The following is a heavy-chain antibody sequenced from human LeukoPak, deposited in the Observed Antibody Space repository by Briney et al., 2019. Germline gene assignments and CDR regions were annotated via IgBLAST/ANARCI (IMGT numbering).Heavy chain of an antibody. D-gene: IGHD1-1*01. CDR1: GFTVRSSH. J-gene: IGHJ4*02. CDR3: ARGPAGYN. V-gene: IGHV3-53*01. CDR2: IYSGGGT. Sequence: VGSLRLSCADPGFTVRSSHMSWVRQAPGKGLEWVSVIYSGGGTDYADSVKGRFTISTDNLKNTLYLQMNTLRAEDTAVYYCARGPAGYNWGQGTLITVSS.